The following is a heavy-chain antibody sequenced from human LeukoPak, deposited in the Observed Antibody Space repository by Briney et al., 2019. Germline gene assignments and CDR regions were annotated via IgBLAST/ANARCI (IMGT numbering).Heavy chain of an antibody. CDR1: GGSFSGYY. D-gene: IGHD1-14*01. Sequence: SETLSLTCAVYGGSFSGYYWSWIRQPPGKGLEWIGEINHSGSTNYNPSLKSRVTISVDTSKNQFSLKLSSVTAADMAVYYCARGGSRRPFDYWGQGTLVTVSS. CDR3: ARGGSRRPFDY. J-gene: IGHJ4*02. V-gene: IGHV4-34*01. CDR2: INHSGST.